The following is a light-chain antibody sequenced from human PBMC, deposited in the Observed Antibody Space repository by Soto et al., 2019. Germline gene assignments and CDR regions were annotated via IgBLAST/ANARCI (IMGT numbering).Light chain of an antibody. CDR3: QQYGGSTQYS. V-gene: IGKV3-20*01. Sequence: DIVWTQSPGTLSLCPGERATVSCRASQNVDSTYLAWYQQKPGQAPRVVIDGSTRRAPGVPDRFSGSGSGTDFTLTISRLDPEDFAVYFCQQYGGSTQYSFGPGTKVDIK. CDR2: GST. CDR1: QNVDSTY. J-gene: IGKJ2*01.